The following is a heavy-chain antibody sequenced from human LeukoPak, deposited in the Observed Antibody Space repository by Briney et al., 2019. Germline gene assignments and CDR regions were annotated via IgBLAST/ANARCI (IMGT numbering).Heavy chain of an antibody. CDR1: GYTFSSYG. D-gene: IGHD5-12*01. Sequence: ASVKVSCKASGYTFSSYGISWVRQAPGQGLEWVGWISTSNYLTRWPEKFQDRLTLTTDASTSTAYMELRSLRSDDAAVYYCARPTAGYDTLDIWGQGTRVTVSS. CDR3: ARPTAGYDTLDI. J-gene: IGHJ3*02. CDR2: ISTSNYLT. V-gene: IGHV1-18*01.